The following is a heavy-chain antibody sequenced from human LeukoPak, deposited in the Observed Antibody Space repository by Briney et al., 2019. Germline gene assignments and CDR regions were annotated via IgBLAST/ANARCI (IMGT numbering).Heavy chain of an antibody. V-gene: IGHV1-2*02. Sequence: ASVKVSCKASGYTFTSYGISWVRQAPGQGLEWMGWINPNSGGTNYAQKFQGRVTMTRDTSISTAYMELSRLRSDDTAVYYCARDYARAAGVDYWGQGTLVTVSS. CDR1: GYTFTSYG. D-gene: IGHD6-13*01. J-gene: IGHJ4*02. CDR2: INPNSGGT. CDR3: ARDYARAAGVDY.